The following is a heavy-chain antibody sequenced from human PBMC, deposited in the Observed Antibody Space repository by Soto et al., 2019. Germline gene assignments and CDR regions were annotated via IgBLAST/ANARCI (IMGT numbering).Heavy chain of an antibody. V-gene: IGHV1-18*01. CDR3: ARERHIVVVTAPNWYFDL. Sequence: APVKVACKASGYTVTSYGISWVRQAPGQGLEWMGWISAYNGNTNYAQKLQGRVTMTTDTSTSTAYMELRSLRSDDTAVYYCARERHIVVVTAPNWYFDLWGRGTLVTVSS. D-gene: IGHD2-21*02. CDR2: ISAYNGNT. CDR1: GYTVTSYG. J-gene: IGHJ2*01.